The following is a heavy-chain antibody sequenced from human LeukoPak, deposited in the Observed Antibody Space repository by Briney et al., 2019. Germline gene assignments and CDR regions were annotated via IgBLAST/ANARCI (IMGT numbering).Heavy chain of an antibody. CDR3: AKEDYSSSWYALDY. V-gene: IGHV3-43*02. CDR2: ISGDGGSI. D-gene: IGHD6-13*01. CDR1: GFTFDVYA. Sequence: GGSLRLSCADSGFTFDVYAIYWVRHGPGKGLEWVSLISGDGGSIYYADSVKGRFTISRDNSKNSLYLQMNSLRTEDTALYYCAKEDYSSSWYALDYWGQGTLVTVSS. J-gene: IGHJ4*02.